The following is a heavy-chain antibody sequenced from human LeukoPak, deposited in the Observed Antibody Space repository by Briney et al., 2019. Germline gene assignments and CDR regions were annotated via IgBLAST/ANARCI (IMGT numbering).Heavy chain of an antibody. D-gene: IGHD6-19*01. CDR1: GFTFDDYG. Sequence: GGXXRLSCAASGFTFDDYGMSWVRQAPGKGLEWVSGINWNGGSTGYADSVKGRFTISRDNAKNSLYLQMNSLRAEDTALYYCAREYSSGSDGDYWGQGTLVTVSS. V-gene: IGHV3-20*04. J-gene: IGHJ4*02. CDR2: INWNGGST. CDR3: AREYSSGSDGDY.